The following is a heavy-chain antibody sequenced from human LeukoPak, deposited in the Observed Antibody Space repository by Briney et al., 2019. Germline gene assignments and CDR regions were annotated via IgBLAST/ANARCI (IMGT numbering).Heavy chain of an antibody. CDR1: GYRFTSYW. J-gene: IGHJ5*01. CDR3: AQSRISGTTDWFDS. V-gene: IGHV5-10-1*01. D-gene: IGHD1-7*01. Sequence: GEFLRISWKGSGYRFTSYWISWVRPMPGKGLGWVGRIDPSDSYTNYSPSFQGHVTISADKSISTAYLQWSSLKASDNAMYYCAQSRISGTTDWFDSWGQGTLVTVSS. CDR2: IDPSDSYT.